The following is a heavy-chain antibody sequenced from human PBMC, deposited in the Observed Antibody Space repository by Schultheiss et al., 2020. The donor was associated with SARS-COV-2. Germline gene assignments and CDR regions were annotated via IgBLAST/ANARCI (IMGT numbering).Heavy chain of an antibody. CDR3: ARSGGDYVWGTEFDP. Sequence: EGSLRLSCAASGFTFSSYSMNWVRQAPGKGLEWVSYISSSSSTIYYADSVKGRFTISRDNAKNSLYLQMNSLRAEDTAVYYCARSGGDYVWGTEFDPWGQGTLVTVSS. D-gene: IGHD3-16*01. CDR2: ISSSSSTI. CDR1: GFTFSSYS. V-gene: IGHV3-48*01. J-gene: IGHJ5*02.